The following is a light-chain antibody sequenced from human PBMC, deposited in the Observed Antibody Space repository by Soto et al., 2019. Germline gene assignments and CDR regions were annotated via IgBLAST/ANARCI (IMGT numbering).Light chain of an antibody. J-gene: IGKJ1*01. CDR1: ESVSRNY. Sequence: EIVLTQSPGTLSLSLGERATLSCRASESVSRNYIAWYQQKPGQAPRLLIFATSNTATGIPDRFGGSGSETEFTLTISGLEPDDSAVYYCQYCGTSRTFGQGTKVDIK. CDR3: QYCGTSRT. CDR2: ATS. V-gene: IGKV3-20*01.